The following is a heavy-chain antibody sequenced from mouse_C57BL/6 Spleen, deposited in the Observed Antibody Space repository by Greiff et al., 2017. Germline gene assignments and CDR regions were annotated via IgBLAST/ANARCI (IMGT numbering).Heavy chain of an antibody. V-gene: IGHV3-6*01. D-gene: IGHD1-1*01. CDR3: AREFLSTVVNYFDY. J-gene: IGHJ2*01. CDR1: GYSITSGYY. CDR2: ISYDGSN. Sequence: EVKLMESGPGLVKPSPSLSLTCSVTGYSITSGYYWNWIRQFPGNKLEWMGYISYDGSNNYNPSLKNRISITRDTSKNQFFLKLNSVTTEDTATYYCAREFLSTVVNYFDYWGQGTTLTVSS.